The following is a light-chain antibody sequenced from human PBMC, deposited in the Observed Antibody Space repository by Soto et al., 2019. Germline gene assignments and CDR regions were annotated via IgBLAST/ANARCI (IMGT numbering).Light chain of an antibody. V-gene: IGLV2-14*01. Sequence: QSALTQPASVSGSPGQSITISCTGNSSDVGGYNYVSWYQQHPGKAPKLMIYDVSNRPSGVSNRFSGSKSGNTASLTISGLQAEDEADYYCSSYTSRSVFGTGTKVTVL. J-gene: IGLJ1*01. CDR1: SSDVGGYNY. CDR2: DVS. CDR3: SSYTSRSV.